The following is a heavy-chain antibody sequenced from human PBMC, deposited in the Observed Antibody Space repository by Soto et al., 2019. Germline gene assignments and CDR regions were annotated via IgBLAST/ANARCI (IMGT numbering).Heavy chain of an antibody. CDR2: IIPIFRTP. CDR3: ARDTDREPLGGNYYYALDV. CDR1: GDTFSSFA. Sequence: QVHLVQSGAEVKKPGSSVKVSCKASGDTFSSFAISWVRQAPGQGLEWMGGIIPIFRTPKYGQKFQGRVTITADHPTSTAYMELSSLRSEDTAVYFCARDTDREPLGGNYYYALDVWGQGTTVIVSS. J-gene: IGHJ6*02. D-gene: IGHD4-4*01. V-gene: IGHV1-69*12.